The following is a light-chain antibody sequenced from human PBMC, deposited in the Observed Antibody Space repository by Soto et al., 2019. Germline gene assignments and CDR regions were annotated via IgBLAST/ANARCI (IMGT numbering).Light chain of an antibody. J-gene: IGKJ5*01. CDR1: QSVSSY. Sequence: EIVLTQSPATLSSSPGERATLSCRASQSVSSYLAWYQQKPGQAPRLLIYDASNRATGIPARFSGSGSGTDFTLTISSLEPEDFAVYYCQQRSNWPRFGQGTRLEIK. V-gene: IGKV3-11*01. CDR3: QQRSNWPR. CDR2: DAS.